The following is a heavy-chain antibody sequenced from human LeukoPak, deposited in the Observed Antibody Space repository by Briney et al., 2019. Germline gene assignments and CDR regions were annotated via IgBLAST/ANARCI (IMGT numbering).Heavy chain of an antibody. CDR2: INRISNII. J-gene: IGHJ3*02. Sequence: GGSLRLSCAASVFTFSGYSMNWVRQAPGKGLEWVSYINRISNIIDYADSVKGRFTISTDNAKNSLYLQMNSLRDEDTAVYYCAGDYEGNLAFDIWGQGTMVTVSS. CDR1: VFTFSGYS. CDR3: AGDYEGNLAFDI. V-gene: IGHV3-48*02. D-gene: IGHD4-23*01.